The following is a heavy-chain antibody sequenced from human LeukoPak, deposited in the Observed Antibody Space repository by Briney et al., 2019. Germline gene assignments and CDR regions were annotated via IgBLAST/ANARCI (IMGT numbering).Heavy chain of an antibody. D-gene: IGHD5-18*01. Sequence: GGSLRLSCVVSGISLSNYAMSWVRQAPGKGLEWVSAISGSGGSTYYADSVKGRFTISRDNSKNTLYLQMNSLRAEDTAVYYCAKDLGQGDTAMVDYWGQGTLVTVSS. CDR2: ISGSGGST. CDR1: GISLSNYA. CDR3: AKDLGQGDTAMVDY. J-gene: IGHJ4*02. V-gene: IGHV3-23*01.